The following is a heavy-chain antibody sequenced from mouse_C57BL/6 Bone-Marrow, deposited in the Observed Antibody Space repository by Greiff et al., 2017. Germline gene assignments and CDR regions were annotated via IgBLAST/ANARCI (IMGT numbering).Heavy chain of an antibody. CDR2: IFPGSGST. CDR3: ARWGWLLPHYYAFDY. CDR1: GYTFTDYY. Sequence: VQLQQSGPELVKPGASVKISCKASGYTFTDYYINWVKQRPGQGLEWIGWIFPGSGSTYYNEKFKGKATLTADKSSSTAYMLLSSLTTEDSSVDFSARWGWLLPHYYAFDYWGQGTSVTVSS. D-gene: IGHD2-3*01. J-gene: IGHJ4*01. V-gene: IGHV1-75*01.